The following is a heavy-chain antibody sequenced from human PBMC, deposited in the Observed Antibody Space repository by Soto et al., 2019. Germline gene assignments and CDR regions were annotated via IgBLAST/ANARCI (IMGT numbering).Heavy chain of an antibody. CDR2: IKSKTDGGTT. CDR3: TTGWIQLWLGSAFDI. V-gene: IGHV3-15*07. D-gene: IGHD5-18*01. Sequence: GGSLRLSCAASGFTFSNAWMNWVRQAPGKGLEWVGRIKSKTDGGTTDYAAPVKGRFTISRDDSKNTLYLQMNSLKTEDTAVYYCTTGWIQLWLGSAFDIWGQGTMVTVSS. J-gene: IGHJ3*02. CDR1: GFTFSNAW.